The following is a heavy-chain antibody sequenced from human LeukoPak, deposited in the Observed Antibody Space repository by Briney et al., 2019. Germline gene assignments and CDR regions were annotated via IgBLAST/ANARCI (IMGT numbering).Heavy chain of an antibody. Sequence: KPSETLSLTCSVSGGSLSTYYWTWTRQPPGKGLEWIGYIHQSGTTEFNPSLKSRVTMSLDTSRNQFSLRMSTVTAADTAVYYCSREQYIIGGSGWFGMDVWGHGNTVTVSS. V-gene: IGHV4-59*12. CDR3: SREQYIIGGSGWFGMDV. J-gene: IGHJ6*02. D-gene: IGHD6-19*01. CDR2: IHQSGTT. CDR1: GGSLSTYY.